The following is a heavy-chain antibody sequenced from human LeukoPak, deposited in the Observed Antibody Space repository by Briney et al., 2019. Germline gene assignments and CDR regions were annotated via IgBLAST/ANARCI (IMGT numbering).Heavy chain of an antibody. J-gene: IGHJ4*02. Sequence: SETLSLTCTVSGGSISSYYWSWIRQPPGKGLEWIGYIYYSGSTNYNPSLKSRVTISVDTSKNQFSLKLSSVTAADTAVYYCARCIAAAGTGGIDYWGQGTLVTVSS. CDR1: GGSISSYY. D-gene: IGHD6-13*01. CDR3: ARCIAAAGTGGIDY. V-gene: IGHV4-59*12. CDR2: IYYSGST.